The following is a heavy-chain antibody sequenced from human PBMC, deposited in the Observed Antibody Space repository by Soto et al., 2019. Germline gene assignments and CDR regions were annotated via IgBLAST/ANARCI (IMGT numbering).Heavy chain of an antibody. CDR2: IYSGGST. V-gene: IGHV3-53*01. D-gene: IGHD3-22*01. Sequence: EVQLVESGGGLIQPGGSLRLSCAASGFTVSSNYMSWVRQAPGKGLEWVSVIYSGGSTYYADSVKGRFTISRDNSKNTLYLQMNSLRAEDTAVYYCARGFYDSSGWGYYFDYWGQVTLVTVSS. J-gene: IGHJ4*02. CDR3: ARGFYDSSGWGYYFDY. CDR1: GFTVSSNY.